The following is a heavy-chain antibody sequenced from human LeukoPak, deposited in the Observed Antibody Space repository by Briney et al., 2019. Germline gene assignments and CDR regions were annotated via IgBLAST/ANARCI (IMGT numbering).Heavy chain of an antibody. V-gene: IGHV3-48*02. CDR3: ARKYDIFDY. D-gene: IGHD3-9*01. J-gene: IGHJ4*02. Sequence: GGSLRLSCAASGFILNNYSMNRVRQAPGKGLEWVSYISSSSSTIYYADPVKGRFTISRDNAKNSLYLQMNSLRDEDTAVYYCARKYDIFDYWGQGTLVTVSS. CDR2: ISSSSSTI. CDR1: GFILNNYS.